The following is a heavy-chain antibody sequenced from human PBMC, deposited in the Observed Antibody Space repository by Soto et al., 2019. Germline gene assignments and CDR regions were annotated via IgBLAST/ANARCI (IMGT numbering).Heavy chain of an antibody. V-gene: IGHV2-5*01. CDR2: MHDNDNK. CDR1: RYSVSNINW. D-gene: IGHD3-16*01. Sequence: LPLTCTVSRYSVSNINWRSWVRQSPGAALVILALMHDNDNKRYNSSLKNRHIITQGPSGLRVVLKLTDLDPVDTATYFCAHSGRYLDSCASLFLFDFWGLGTVVTVSS. CDR3: AHSGRYLDSCASLFLFDF. J-gene: IGHJ4*01.